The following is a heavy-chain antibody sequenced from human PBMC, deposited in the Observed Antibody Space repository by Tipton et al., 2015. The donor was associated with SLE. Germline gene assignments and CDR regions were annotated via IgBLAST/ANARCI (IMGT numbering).Heavy chain of an antibody. CDR3: ARGIVGAGGTFAFDI. V-gene: IGHV3-7*01. CDR2: KKQGGSEK. J-gene: IGHJ3*02. Sequence: SLRLSCAASGFTFSSYWMSWVRQAPGKGLEGVANKKQGGSEKYYVDSVKGRFTISRDNAKNSLYLQMNSLRAEDTAVYYCARGIVGAGGTFAFDIWGQGTMVTVSS. CDR1: GFTFSSYW. D-gene: IGHD1-26*01.